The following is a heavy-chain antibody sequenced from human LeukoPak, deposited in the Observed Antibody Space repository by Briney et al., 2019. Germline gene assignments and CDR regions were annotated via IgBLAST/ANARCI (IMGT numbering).Heavy chain of an antibody. J-gene: IGHJ4*02. Sequence: GASVKPSCKASGYTFTGYYMHWVRQAPGQGLEWMGWINPNSGGTNYAQKFQGRVTMTRDTSISTAYMELSRLRSDDTAVYYCRTDRYGDSGDYIDCWGQRSLVTVSS. CDR2: INPNSGGT. V-gene: IGHV1-2*02. D-gene: IGHD4-17*01. CDR1: GYTFTGYY. CDR3: RTDRYGDSGDYIDC.